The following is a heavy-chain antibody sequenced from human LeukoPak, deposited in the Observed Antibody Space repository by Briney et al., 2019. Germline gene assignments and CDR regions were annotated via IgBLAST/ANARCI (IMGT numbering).Heavy chain of an antibody. CDR3: ARDRDSRSYYILY. CDR2: INYDGNNK. Sequence: GGSLRLSCAASGFSFSSYGIHWDREAPGKGLEWVAFINYDGNNKYFADSVKGRFTISRDNSKNTVYLEMNSLRDGDTAVYYCARDRDSRSYYILYWGQGTLVTVSS. J-gene: IGHJ4*02. D-gene: IGHD3-10*01. V-gene: IGHV3-30*02. CDR1: GFSFSSYG.